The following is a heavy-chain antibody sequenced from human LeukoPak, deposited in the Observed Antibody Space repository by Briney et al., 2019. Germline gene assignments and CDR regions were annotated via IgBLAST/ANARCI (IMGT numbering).Heavy chain of an antibody. CDR1: GGSISSGGYY. D-gene: IGHD3-22*01. V-gene: IGHV4-31*03. Sequence: SEPLSLTCTVSGGSISSGGYYWSWIRQHPGKGLEWIGYIYYSGSTYYNPSLKSRVTISVDTSKNQFSLKLSSVTAADTAVYYCARLEDSSGYYDYWGQGTLVTVSS. CDR2: IYYSGST. CDR3: ARLEDSSGYYDY. J-gene: IGHJ4*02.